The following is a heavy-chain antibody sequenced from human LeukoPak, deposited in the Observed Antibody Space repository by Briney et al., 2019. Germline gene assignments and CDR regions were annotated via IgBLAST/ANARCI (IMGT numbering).Heavy chain of an antibody. J-gene: IGHJ4*02. Sequence: GGSLRLSCAASGFTFSNYAMSWVRQAPGKGLEWVSVISGSGGSTYYADSVKGRFTISRDNSKDTLDLQMNSLRAEDTAVYYCAKHPIVGATGNFDYWGQGTLVTVSS. D-gene: IGHD1-26*01. V-gene: IGHV3-23*01. CDR2: ISGSGGST. CDR1: GFTFSNYA. CDR3: AKHPIVGATGNFDY.